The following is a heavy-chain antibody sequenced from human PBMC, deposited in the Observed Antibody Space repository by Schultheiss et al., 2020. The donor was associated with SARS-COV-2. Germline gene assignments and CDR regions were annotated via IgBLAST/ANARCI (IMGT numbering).Heavy chain of an antibody. D-gene: IGHD1-14*01. CDR2: IDDDGSST. CDR3: ARGGARTVDS. Sequence: GGSLRLSCAVSGFTFSNNWMHWVRQVPGKGLVWVSRIDDDGSSTNYADSVEGRFTMSRDNANNMLYLQMNSLRAEDTAVYYCARGGARTVDSWGQGTLVTVSS. CDR1: GFTFSNNW. J-gene: IGHJ4*02. V-gene: IGHV3-74*01.